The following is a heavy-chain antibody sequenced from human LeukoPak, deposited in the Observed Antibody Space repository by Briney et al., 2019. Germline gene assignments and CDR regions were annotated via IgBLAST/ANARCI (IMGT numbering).Heavy chain of an antibody. CDR1: GFAFSRHG. CDR2: IPYDGSNK. CDR3: AKDKQDYTGGAFDI. D-gene: IGHD4-11*01. J-gene: IGHJ3*02. Sequence: GGSLRLSCAASGFAFSRHGIHWVRQAPGKGLEWVAFIPYDGSNKFYADSVKGRFTISRDNAKNSLYLQMNSLRAEDTALYYCAKDKQDYTGGAFDIWGQGTMVTVSS. V-gene: IGHV3-30*02.